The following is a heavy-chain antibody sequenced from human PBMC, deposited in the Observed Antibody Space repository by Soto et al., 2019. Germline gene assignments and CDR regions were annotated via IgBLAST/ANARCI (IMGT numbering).Heavy chain of an antibody. CDR2: ISGSGGST. CDR1: GFTFSSYA. D-gene: IGHD3-22*01. J-gene: IGHJ5*02. Sequence: EVQLLESGGGLVQPGGSLRLSCAASGFTFSSYAMSWVRQAPGKGLEWDSAISGSGGSTYYADSVKGRFTISRDNSKNTLYLQMNSLRAEDTAVYYCAKDLLLIYYDSSGEWFDPWGQGTLVTVSS. CDR3: AKDLLLIYYDSSGEWFDP. V-gene: IGHV3-23*01.